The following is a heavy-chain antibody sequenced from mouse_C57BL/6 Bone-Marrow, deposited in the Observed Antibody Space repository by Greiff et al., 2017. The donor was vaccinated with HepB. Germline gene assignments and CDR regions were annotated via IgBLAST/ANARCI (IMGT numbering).Heavy chain of an antibody. D-gene: IGHD1-1*01. Sequence: VQLQQSGAELVRPGASVKLSCTASGFNIKDYYMHWVKQRPEQGLEWIGRIDPEDGDTEYAPKFQGQATMTADTSSNTAYLQLSSLTSEDTAVYYCTVYYGSNPWYFDVWGTGTTVTVSS. V-gene: IGHV14-1*01. CDR1: GFNIKDYY. J-gene: IGHJ1*03. CDR3: TVYYGSNPWYFDV. CDR2: IDPEDGDT.